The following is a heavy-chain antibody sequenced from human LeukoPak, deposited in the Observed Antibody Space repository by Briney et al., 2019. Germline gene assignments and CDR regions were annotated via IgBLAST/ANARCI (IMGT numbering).Heavy chain of an antibody. D-gene: IGHD6-13*01. CDR1: GGTFSSYA. Sequence: GASVKVSCKASGGTFSSYAISWVRQAPGQGLEWMGGIIPIFGTANYAQKFQGRVTITTDESTSTAYMELSSLRSEDTAVYYCARGRPYSSSWDIDYWGQGTLVTVSS. J-gene: IGHJ4*02. V-gene: IGHV1-69*05. CDR2: IIPIFGTA. CDR3: ARGRPYSSSWDIDY.